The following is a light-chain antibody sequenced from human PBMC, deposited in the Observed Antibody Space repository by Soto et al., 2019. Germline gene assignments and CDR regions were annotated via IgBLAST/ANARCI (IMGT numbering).Light chain of an antibody. CDR1: QSIATF. J-gene: IGKJ1*01. CDR2: ATS. CDR3: QQSYDSPQT. Sequence: QMTQSPSSLSASAGDRVTITCRASQSIATFLNWYQQKLGKAPKLLIYATSNLQSGVPSRFSGSGSGTDFTLTISSLQPEDFASYYCQQSYDSPQTFGQGTKVEI. V-gene: IGKV1-39*01.